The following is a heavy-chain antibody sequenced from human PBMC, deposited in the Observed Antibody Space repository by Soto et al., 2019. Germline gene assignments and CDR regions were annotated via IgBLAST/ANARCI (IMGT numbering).Heavy chain of an antibody. D-gene: IGHD3-3*01. CDR3: ATREWPSYYYYMDV. J-gene: IGHJ6*03. CDR2: IYYSGST. V-gene: IGHV4-59*08. CDR1: GGSISSYY. Sequence: SETLSLTCTVSGGSISSYYWSWIRQPPGKGLEWIGYIYYSGSTNYNPSLKSRVTISVDTSKNQFSLKLSSVTAADTAVYYCATREWPSYYYYMDVWGKGTTVTVSS.